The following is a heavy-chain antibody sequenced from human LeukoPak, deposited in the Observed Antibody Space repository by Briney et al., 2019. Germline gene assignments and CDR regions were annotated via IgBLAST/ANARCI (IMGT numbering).Heavy chain of an antibody. D-gene: IGHD4-23*01. V-gene: IGHV4-59*05. CDR2: IYYSGST. CDR1: GGSISSYY. CDR3: TRPSLTVVTAWAY. Sequence: SETLSLTCTVSGGSISSYYWSWIRQPPGKGLEWIGSIYYSGSTYYNPSLKSRVTISVDTSKNQFSLKLSSVTATDTAVYYCTRPSLTVVTAWAYWGQGTLVTVSS. J-gene: IGHJ4*02.